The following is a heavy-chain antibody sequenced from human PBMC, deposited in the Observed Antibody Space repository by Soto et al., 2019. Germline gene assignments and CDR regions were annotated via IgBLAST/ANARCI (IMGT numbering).Heavy chain of an antibody. CDR2: ISSSSSTI. D-gene: IGHD3-16*02. Sequence: GGSLRLSCAASGFTFSSYSMNWVRQAPGKGLEWVSYISSSSSTIYYADSVKGRFTISRDNAKNSLYLQMNSLRDEDTAVYYCARLSRYFDWQGVGGYDDYVWGSYPGGPFDYWGQGTLVTVSS. J-gene: IGHJ4*02. CDR1: GFTFSSYS. V-gene: IGHV3-48*02. CDR3: ARLSRYFDWQGVGGYDDYVWGSYPGGPFDY.